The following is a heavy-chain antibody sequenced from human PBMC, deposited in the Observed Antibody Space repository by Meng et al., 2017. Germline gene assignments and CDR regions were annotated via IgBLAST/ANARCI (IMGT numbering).Heavy chain of an antibody. CDR3: ARRGIAAAGNNWFDP. Sequence: VQLQESGPGLVKPSGTLSLTCAVSGGSISSSSWWSWFRQPPGKGLEWIGEIYHSGSTNYNPSLKSRVTISVDKSKNQFSLKLSSVTAADTAVYYCARRGIAAAGNNWFDPWGQGTLVTVSS. V-gene: IGHV4-4*02. CDR1: GGSISSSSW. CDR2: IYHSGST. J-gene: IGHJ5*02. D-gene: IGHD6-13*01.